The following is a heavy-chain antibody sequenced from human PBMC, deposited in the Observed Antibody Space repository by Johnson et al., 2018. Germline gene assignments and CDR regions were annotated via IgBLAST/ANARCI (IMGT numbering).Heavy chain of an antibody. CDR3: VRGLVRPVYYMDV. CDR2: IYSGGCT. Sequence: EVQLLESGGGLIRPGGSLRLSCAASGFIVTSNYVNWVRQAPGKGLEWVSVIYSGGCTDYAGSVKGRFTISRDISKNTVYLQMNSLRVDDTAVYYCVRGLVRPVYYMDVLGKGTTVTVS. D-gene: IGHD3-10*01. J-gene: IGHJ6*03. V-gene: IGHV3-53*01. CDR1: GFIVTSNY.